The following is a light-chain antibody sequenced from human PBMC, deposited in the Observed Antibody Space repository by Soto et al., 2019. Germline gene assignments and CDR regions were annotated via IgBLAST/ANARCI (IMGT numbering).Light chain of an antibody. V-gene: IGKV1-39*01. CDR2: VAS. J-gene: IGKJ2*01. CDR1: QSISNS. CDR3: QPTFSPPYT. Sequence: DIQMTQSLSSLSASVGDTVTITCRASQSISNSLSWYQQKPGKAPKFLIYVASTLQRGVPSRFSGSGSWTDFTLTISSLQPEDVANYSCQPTFSPPYTFGQGTKLEIK.